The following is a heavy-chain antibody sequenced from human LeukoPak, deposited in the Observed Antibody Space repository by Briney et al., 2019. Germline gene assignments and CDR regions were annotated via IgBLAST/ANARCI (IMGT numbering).Heavy chain of an antibody. CDR1: GFSLSNARMG. Sequence: SGPTLVNPTETLTLTCTVSGFSLSNARMGVSWIRQPPGKALEWLAHIFSNDEKSYSTSLKSRLTISKDTSKSQVVLTMTNMDPVDTATYYCAYDSSGYYYFDYWGQGTLVTVSS. J-gene: IGHJ4*02. CDR3: AYDSSGYYYFDY. D-gene: IGHD3-22*01. V-gene: IGHV2-26*01. CDR2: IFSNDEK.